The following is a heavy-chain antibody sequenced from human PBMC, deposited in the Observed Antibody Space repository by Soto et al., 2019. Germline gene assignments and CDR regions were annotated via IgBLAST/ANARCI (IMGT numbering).Heavy chain of an antibody. CDR2: IYYSGST. CDR3: ARDLRGRSRGMDV. CDR1: GGSVSSGSYY. J-gene: IGHJ6*02. Sequence: QVQLQESGPGLVKPSETLSLTCTVSGGSVSSGSYYWSWIRQPPGKGLEWIGYIYYSGSTNYNPPLKSRVTISVDTSKNQFSLKLSSVTAADTAVYYCARDLRGRSRGMDVWGQGTTVTGSS. V-gene: IGHV4-61*01.